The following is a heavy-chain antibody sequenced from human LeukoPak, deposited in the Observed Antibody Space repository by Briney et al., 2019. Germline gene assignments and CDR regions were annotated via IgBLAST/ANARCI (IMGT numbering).Heavy chain of an antibody. D-gene: IGHD3-10*01. Sequence: GGSLRLSCAASGFTFSSYGMHWARQAPGKGLEWVAFIRYDGSNKYYADSVKGRFTISRDNSKNTLYLQMNSLRAEDTAVYYCAKDQDPYYYGSGSYYDYWGQGTLVTVSS. CDR3: AKDQDPYYYGSGSYYDY. V-gene: IGHV3-30*02. J-gene: IGHJ4*02. CDR2: IRYDGSNK. CDR1: GFTFSSYG.